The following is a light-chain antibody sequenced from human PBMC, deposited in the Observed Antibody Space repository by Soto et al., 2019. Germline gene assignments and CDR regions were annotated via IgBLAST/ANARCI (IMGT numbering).Light chain of an antibody. J-gene: IGKJ4*01. CDR2: DVS. V-gene: IGKV1-33*01. CDR1: QDIDNY. CDR3: QQYHNLVT. Sequence: GDRVTITCQASQDIDNYLNWYQQKPGKAPKLLIYDVSNLETGVPSRFSGGGFGTEFTFTISSLQPEDIATYYCQQYHNLVTFGGGTKVDNK.